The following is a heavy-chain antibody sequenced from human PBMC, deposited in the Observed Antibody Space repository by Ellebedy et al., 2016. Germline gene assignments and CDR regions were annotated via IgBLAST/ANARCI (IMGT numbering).Heavy chain of an antibody. CDR3: ARVLDYGMDV. CDR2: IWYDGSKT. J-gene: IGHJ6*02. CDR1: GLTLSSSG. Sequence: GGSLRLSCAASGLTLSSSGMHWVRQTPDRGLEWVAVIWYDGSKTYYADSVKGRFTISGDNSNNTLYLEMNSLRAEDTAVYYCARVLDYGMDVWGQGTTVSVS. V-gene: IGHV3-33*01.